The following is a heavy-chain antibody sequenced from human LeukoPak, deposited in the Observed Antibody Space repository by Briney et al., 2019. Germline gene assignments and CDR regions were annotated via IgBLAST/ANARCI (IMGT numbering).Heavy chain of an antibody. CDR2: MNGSGTSI. J-gene: IGHJ4*02. Sequence: GGSLRLSCAASGFTVSSNCMSWVRQAPGKGLEWVSGMNGSGTSIYYADAVKGRFTISRDNSKNTLFLQMNSLRAEDTAVYYCVKASRYFGEFDYWGQGALVTVSS. CDR1: GFTVSSNC. D-gene: IGHD3-9*01. V-gene: IGHV3-53*01. CDR3: VKASRYFGEFDY.